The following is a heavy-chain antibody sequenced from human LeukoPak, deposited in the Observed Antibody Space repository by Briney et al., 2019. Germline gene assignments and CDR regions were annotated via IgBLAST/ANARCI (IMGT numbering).Heavy chain of an antibody. V-gene: IGHV4-34*01. CDR2: INHSGST. CDR3: ARLPLRSEQATDY. D-gene: IGHD1/OR15-1a*01. J-gene: IGHJ4*02. CDR1: GGSLSGYY. Sequence: SETLSLTCAVYGGSLSGYYWSWIRQPPGKGLEWIGEINHSGSTNYNPSLKSRVTISVDTSKNQFSLKLISVTAADTAVYYCARLPLRSEQATDYWGQGTLVTVSS.